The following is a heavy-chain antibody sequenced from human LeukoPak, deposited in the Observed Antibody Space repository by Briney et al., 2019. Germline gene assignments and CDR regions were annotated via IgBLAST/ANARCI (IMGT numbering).Heavy chain of an antibody. Sequence: DPGGSLRLSCAASGFTFSNYEMNWVRQAPGKGLEWVSYISSSGSTIYYADSVKGRFTISRDNAKNSLYLQMNSLRAEDTAVYYCARAFYDFLTGYPAYFDYWGQGTLVTVSS. J-gene: IGHJ4*02. V-gene: IGHV3-48*03. CDR2: ISSSGSTI. D-gene: IGHD3-9*01. CDR3: ARAFYDFLTGYPAYFDY. CDR1: GFTFSNYE.